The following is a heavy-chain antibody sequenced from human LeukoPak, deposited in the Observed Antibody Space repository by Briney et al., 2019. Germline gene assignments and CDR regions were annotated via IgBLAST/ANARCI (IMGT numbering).Heavy chain of an antibody. Sequence: GASVKVSCKASGYTFTAYYMHWVRQAPGQGLEWMGWINPNSGGTNYAQKFQDRVTMTRDTSISTAYMELNRLRSDDTAVYYCATAPPNGYSSGWYSFDYWGQGTLVTVSS. CDR2: INPNSGGT. V-gene: IGHV1-2*02. D-gene: IGHD6-19*01. CDR1: GYTFTAYY. CDR3: ATAPPNGYSSGWYSFDY. J-gene: IGHJ4*02.